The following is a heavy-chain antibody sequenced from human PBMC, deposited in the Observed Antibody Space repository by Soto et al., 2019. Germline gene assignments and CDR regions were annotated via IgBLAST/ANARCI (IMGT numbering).Heavy chain of an antibody. CDR2: IYYSGST. D-gene: IGHD3-22*01. V-gene: IGHV4-30-4*01. J-gene: IGHJ4*02. Sequence: SETLSLTCAVSGGSISSGDYYWGWIRQPPGKGLEWIGYIYYSGSTYYNPSLKSRVTISVDTSKNQFSLKLSSVTAADTAVYYCARASGYYSGDFGYWGQGTLVTVSS. CDR1: GGSISSGDYY. CDR3: ARASGYYSGDFGY.